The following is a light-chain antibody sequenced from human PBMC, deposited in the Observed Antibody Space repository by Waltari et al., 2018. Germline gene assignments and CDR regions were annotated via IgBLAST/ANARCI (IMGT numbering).Light chain of an antibody. J-gene: IGKJ3*01. CDR2: GPS. Sequence: EIVMTQSPVTLSVSPGEGATLSCRASQSVDNDLAWYQQKPGQAPSLVIYGPSTRATGVPGRFSGGGSGTEFTLTISSLQSEDFAVYYCQQYNTWPLSVGPGTTVDIK. V-gene: IGKV3-15*01. CDR3: QQYNTWPLS. CDR1: QSVDND.